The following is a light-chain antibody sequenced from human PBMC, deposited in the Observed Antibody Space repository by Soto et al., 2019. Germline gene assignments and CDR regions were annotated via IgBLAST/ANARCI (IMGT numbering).Light chain of an antibody. CDR2: GAF. Sequence: EIVLTHSPGTLSLSPGERATLSCRASQSVSSIYLAWYHQKPGQAPRLLIYGAFIKATGIPDRFSGSGSGTDSTLTITRLEPEDLAVYYGDQYDSSRTFGQGTKVVI. J-gene: IGKJ1*01. CDR3: DQYDSSRT. V-gene: IGKV3-20*01. CDR1: QSVSSIY.